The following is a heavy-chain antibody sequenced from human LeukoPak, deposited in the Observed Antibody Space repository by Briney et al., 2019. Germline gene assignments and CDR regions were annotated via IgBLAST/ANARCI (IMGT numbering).Heavy chain of an antibody. CDR1: GFTFSSYW. CDR2: INSDGSST. J-gene: IGHJ4*02. Sequence: SGGSLRLSCAASGFTFSSYWMHWVRQAPGKGLVWVSCINSDGSSTTYADSVKGRFTISRDNAKNTLYLQMNSLRAEDTAVYYCARGYYYDSSGYWAYWGQGTLVTVSS. D-gene: IGHD3-22*01. V-gene: IGHV3-74*01. CDR3: ARGYYYDSSGYWAY.